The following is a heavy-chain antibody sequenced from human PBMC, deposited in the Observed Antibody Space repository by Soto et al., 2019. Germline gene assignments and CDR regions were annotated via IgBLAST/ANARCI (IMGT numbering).Heavy chain of an antibody. V-gene: IGHV3-33*01. CDR1: GFTFSSYG. CDR3: ARGRDTVASGGGTFVDY. D-gene: IGHD4-17*01. J-gene: IGHJ4*02. CDR2: IWYDGSNK. Sequence: QVQLVESGGGVVQPGRSLRLSCAASGFTFSSYGMHWVRQAPGKGLEWVAVIWYDGSNKYYADSVKGRFTISRDNSKSTLYLQMNSLRAEDTAVYYCARGRDTVASGGGTFVDYWGQGTLVTVSS.